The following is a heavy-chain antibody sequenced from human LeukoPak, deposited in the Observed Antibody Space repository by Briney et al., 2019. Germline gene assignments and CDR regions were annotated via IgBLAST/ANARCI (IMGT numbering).Heavy chain of an antibody. J-gene: IGHJ4*02. V-gene: IGHV3-23*01. Sequence: GGSLRLSCAASGLTFSSYAMTWVRQAPGKGLEWVSAISRSGGSTNYADSVKGRFTISRDNAKNSLYLQMNSLRAEDTAVYYCARLREIPVFGVVTKSTSYFDYWGQGTLVTVSS. CDR1: GLTFSSYA. D-gene: IGHD3-3*01. CDR2: ISRSGGST. CDR3: ARLREIPVFGVVTKSTSYFDY.